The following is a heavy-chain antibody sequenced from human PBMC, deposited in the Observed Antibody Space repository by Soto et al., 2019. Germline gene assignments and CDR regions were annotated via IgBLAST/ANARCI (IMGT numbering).Heavy chain of an antibody. CDR1: GFSLNTRGVG. Sequence: SGPTLVNPTQTLTLTCTFSGFSLNTRGVGVGWIRQPPGKALEWLAPIYWNDDKRYSPSLKSRLTITKDSSKNQVVLTLTNMDPVDTATYYCTQNILIRGRGYGDFDYWGQGTLVTVYS. D-gene: IGHD6-25*01. V-gene: IGHV2-5*01. CDR2: IYWNDDK. J-gene: IGHJ4*02. CDR3: TQNILIRGRGYGDFDY.